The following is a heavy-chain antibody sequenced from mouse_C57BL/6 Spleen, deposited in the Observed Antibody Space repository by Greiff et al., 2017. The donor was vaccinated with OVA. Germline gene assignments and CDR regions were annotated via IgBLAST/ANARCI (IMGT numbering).Heavy chain of an antibody. CDR1: GYTFTDYY. CDR3: ARGGRGGDY. V-gene: IGHV1-19*01. Sequence: EVQRVESGPVLVKPGASVKMSCKASGYTFTDYYMNWVKQSHGKSLEWIGVINPYNGGTSYNQKFKGKATLTVDKSSSTAYMELNSLTSEDSAVYYCARGGRGGDYWGQGTTLPGSS. J-gene: IGHJ2*01. CDR2: INPYNGGT. D-gene: IGHD3-3*01.